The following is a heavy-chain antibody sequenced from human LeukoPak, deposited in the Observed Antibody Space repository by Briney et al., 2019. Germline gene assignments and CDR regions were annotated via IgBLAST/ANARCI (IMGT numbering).Heavy chain of an antibody. D-gene: IGHD6-19*01. J-gene: IGHJ6*02. Sequence: PGGSLRLSCAASGFTFSSSAMSWVRQAPGKGLEWVSAISNNGGYTYYADSVQGRFTISRDNSKSTLCLQMNSLRAEDTAVYYCAKGSSGWYDYYYGMDVWGQGTTVTVSS. CDR2: ISNNGGYT. V-gene: IGHV3-23*01. CDR1: GFTFSSSA. CDR3: AKGSSGWYDYYYGMDV.